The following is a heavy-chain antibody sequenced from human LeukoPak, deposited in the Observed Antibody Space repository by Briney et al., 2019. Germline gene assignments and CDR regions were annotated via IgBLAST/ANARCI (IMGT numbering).Heavy chain of an antibody. CDR3: ARGGSPPEALGDAFDI. V-gene: IGHV3-74*01. CDR2: IVSDGSGT. J-gene: IGHJ3*02. Sequence: GGSLRLSCAASGFTFSRYWMHWVRQAPGKGLVWVSGIVSDGSGTRYADSVRGRCTISRDNGKNTLYLQMDSLRAEDTALYYCARGGSPPEALGDAFDIWGQGTMVTVSS. D-gene: IGHD1-26*01. CDR1: GFTFSRYW.